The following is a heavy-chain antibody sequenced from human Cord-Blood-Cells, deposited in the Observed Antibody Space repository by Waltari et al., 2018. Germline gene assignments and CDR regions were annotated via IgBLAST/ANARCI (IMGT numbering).Heavy chain of an antibody. CDR2: IYYSGST. D-gene: IGHD6-19*01. Sequence: QLQLQESGPGLVKPSETLSLTCTVSGGSISSSSYYCGWIRPPPGKGLEWIGSIYYSGSTYYNPSLKSRVTISVDTSKNQFSLKLSSVTAADTAVYYCARTLGWYDAFDIWGQGTMVTVSS. J-gene: IGHJ3*02. V-gene: IGHV4-39*01. CDR1: GGSISSSSYY. CDR3: ARTLGWYDAFDI.